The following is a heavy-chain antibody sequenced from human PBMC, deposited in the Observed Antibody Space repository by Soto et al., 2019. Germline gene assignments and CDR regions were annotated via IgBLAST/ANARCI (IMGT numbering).Heavy chain of an antibody. J-gene: IGHJ1*01. D-gene: IGHD3-22*01. CDR2: INAGNGDT. V-gene: IGHV1-3*05. CDR3: ATTCDSSTYYSPACTEYFHH. CDR1: GDTFSHYA. Sequence: QVQLVQSGAEEKKPGASVKVSCKASGDTFSHYALHWVRQAPGQRPEWMGWINAGNGDTRFSQTFQGRLTLTRDTSATTAYMELGSLTSEDTAVYYCATTCDSSTYYSPACTEYFHHWGQGTLVIVSS.